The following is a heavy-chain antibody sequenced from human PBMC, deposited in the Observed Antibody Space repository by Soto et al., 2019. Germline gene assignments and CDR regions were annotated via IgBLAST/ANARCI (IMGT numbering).Heavy chain of an antibody. CDR1: GGSFSGYY. CDR3: ARVKVTIDY. D-gene: IGHD4-4*01. Sequence: SETLSLTRAVSGGSFSGYYWSWIRQPPGKGLEWIGEISHSGSTNYNPSLKSRVTISVDTSKNQFSLKLSSVTAADTALYYCARVKVTIDYWGQGTLVTVSS. J-gene: IGHJ4*02. CDR2: ISHSGST. V-gene: IGHV4-34*01.